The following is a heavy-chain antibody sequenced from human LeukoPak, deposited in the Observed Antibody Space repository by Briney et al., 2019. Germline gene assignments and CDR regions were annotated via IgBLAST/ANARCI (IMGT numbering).Heavy chain of an antibody. CDR3: ARVSGDV. CDR2: ISSSSSTI. Sequence: GGSLRLSCAASGFTFSTYGMNWVRQAPGKGLEWVSYISSSSSTIYYADSVKGRFTISRDDSKNTLYLQMNSLRADDTAVYFCARVSGDVWGQGTTVTVSS. CDR1: GFTFSTYG. J-gene: IGHJ6*02. V-gene: IGHV3-48*01.